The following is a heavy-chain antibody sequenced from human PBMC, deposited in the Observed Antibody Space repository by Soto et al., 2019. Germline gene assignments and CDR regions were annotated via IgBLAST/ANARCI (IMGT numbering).Heavy chain of an antibody. J-gene: IGHJ4*02. CDR3: AGAEMAKIGNYFDY. V-gene: IGHV3-74*01. CDR1: GFTFSSYW. D-gene: IGHD5-12*01. CDR2: INSDGSST. Sequence: GGSLRLSCAASGFTFSSYWMHWVRQAPGKGLVWVSRINSDGSSTSYADSVKGRFTISRDNAKNTLYLQMNSLRAEDTAVYDCAGAEMAKIGNYFDYWGQGTLVTVSS.